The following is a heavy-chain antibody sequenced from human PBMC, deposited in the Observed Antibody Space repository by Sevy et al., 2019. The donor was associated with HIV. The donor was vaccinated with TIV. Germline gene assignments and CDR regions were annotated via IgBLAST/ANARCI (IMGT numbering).Heavy chain of an antibody. CDR3: AKGGVMKGAFDI. D-gene: IGHD3-16*01. V-gene: IGHV1-69*13. Sequence: ASVKVSCKTSGGTFSNSALSWVRQAPGHGLEWRGGIIPIFGSVDYAVNLQGRVTITADESMTTAYMGLSSLTSEDTAVYYCAKGGVMKGAFDIWGQGALVTVSS. CDR2: IIPIFGSV. J-gene: IGHJ3*02. CDR1: GGTFSNSA.